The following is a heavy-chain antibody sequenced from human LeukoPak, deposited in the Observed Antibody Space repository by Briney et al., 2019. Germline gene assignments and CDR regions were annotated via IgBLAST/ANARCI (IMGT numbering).Heavy chain of an antibody. CDR1: GGTFSSYA. V-gene: IGHV1-69*01. CDR3: ATQHKSIAARSDLDY. D-gene: IGHD6-6*01. Sequence: GASVKVSCKASGGTFSSYAISWVRQAPGQGLEWMGGIIPIFGTANYAQKFQGRVTITADESTSTAYMELSSLRSEDTAVYYCATQHKSIAARSDLDYWGQGTLVTVSS. J-gene: IGHJ4*02. CDR2: IIPIFGTA.